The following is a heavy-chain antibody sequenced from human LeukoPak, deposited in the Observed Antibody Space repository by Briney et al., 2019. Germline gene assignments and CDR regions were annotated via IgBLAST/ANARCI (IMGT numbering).Heavy chain of an antibody. CDR2: ISADGTP. V-gene: IGHV3-53*01. Sequence: GGSLRLSCTASGFTINNIYMHWIRQAPGKGLEWVSVISADGTPRYADSVKGRFTMSRDSPKNTLFLQMNNLRADDTAVYYCARDTPGSGWLYYWGQGTLVTVSS. CDR3: ARDTPGSGWLYY. J-gene: IGHJ4*02. CDR1: GFTINNIY. D-gene: IGHD6-19*01.